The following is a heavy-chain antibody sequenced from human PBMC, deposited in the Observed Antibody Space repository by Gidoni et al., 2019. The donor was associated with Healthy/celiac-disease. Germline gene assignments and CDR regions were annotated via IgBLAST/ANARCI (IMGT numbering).Heavy chain of an antibody. CDR3: ARGPSSGYFGY. Sequence: QVQLQESGPGLAKPSETLSLTCTVSGSSISSSYWSWIRQSPGKGLEWIGYIYYGGSTNYNPSLKSRVTISVHTSKNQFSLRLSSVTAADTAVYYCARGPSSGYFGYWGQGTLVTVSS. J-gene: IGHJ4*02. V-gene: IGHV4-59*01. CDR1: GSSISSSY. D-gene: IGHD3-22*01. CDR2: IYYGGST.